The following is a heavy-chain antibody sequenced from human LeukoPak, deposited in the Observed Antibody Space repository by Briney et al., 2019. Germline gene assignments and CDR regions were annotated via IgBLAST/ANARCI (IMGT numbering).Heavy chain of an antibody. CDR2: ISSSSSYI. CDR3: ARDSWATMIVVAAFDY. D-gene: IGHD3-22*01. CDR1: GFTFDDYA. J-gene: IGHJ4*02. Sequence: GGSLRLSCAASGFTFDDYAMHWVRQAPGKGLEWVSSISSSSSYIYYADSVKSRFTISRDNAKNSLYLQMNSLRAEDTAVYYCARDSWATMIVVAAFDYWGQGTLVTVSS. V-gene: IGHV3-21*01.